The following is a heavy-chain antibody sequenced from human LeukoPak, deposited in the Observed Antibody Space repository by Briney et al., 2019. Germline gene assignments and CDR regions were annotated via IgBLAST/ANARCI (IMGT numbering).Heavy chain of an antibody. CDR1: GGSISSSSYY. CDR3: ARGKSGSYPLDY. Sequence: SETLSLTCTVSGGSISSSSYYWGWIRQPPGKGLEWIGSIYYSGSTYYNPSLKSRVTISVDTSKNQFSLKLSSVTAADTAVYYCARGKSGSYPLDYWGQGTLVTVSS. CDR2: IYYSGST. V-gene: IGHV4-39*07. D-gene: IGHD1-26*01. J-gene: IGHJ4*02.